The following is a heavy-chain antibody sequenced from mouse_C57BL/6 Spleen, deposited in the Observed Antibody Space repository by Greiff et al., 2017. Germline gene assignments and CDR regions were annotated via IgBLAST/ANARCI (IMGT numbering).Heavy chain of an antibody. CDR2: IDPSDSYT. CDR1: GYTFTSYW. Sequence: VQLQQPGAELVMPGASVKLSCKASGYTFTSYWMHWVKQRPGQGLEWIGEIDPSDSYTNYNQKFKGKSTLTVDKSSSTAYMQLSSLTSEDSAVYYCARMIYYGTRGFAYWGQGTLVTVSA. J-gene: IGHJ3*01. CDR3: ARMIYYGTRGFAY. D-gene: IGHD2-1*01. V-gene: IGHV1-69*01.